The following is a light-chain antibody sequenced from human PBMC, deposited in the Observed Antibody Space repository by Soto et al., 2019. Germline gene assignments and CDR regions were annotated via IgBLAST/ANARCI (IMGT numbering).Light chain of an antibody. CDR1: QSVSSN. CDR2: GAS. CDR3: HRYSKWPQT. Sequence: RASQSVSSNLAWYQQKPGQAPRLLIYGASTRATGIPARFFGSGSGKTFDLCIISLHAEDLSVYSCHRYSKWPQTFGQGTRVDIK. J-gene: IGKJ1*01. V-gene: IGKV3-15*01.